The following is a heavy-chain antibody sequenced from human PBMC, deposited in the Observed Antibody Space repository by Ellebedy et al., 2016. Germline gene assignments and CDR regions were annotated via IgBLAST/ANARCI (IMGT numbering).Heavy chain of an antibody. D-gene: IGHD3-16*01. J-gene: IGHJ5*02. CDR3: TREFYANPDL. CDR1: GFTFSDYY. Sequence: GESLKISXVASGFTFSDYYMSWIRQAPGKGLEWVAFISGNGHFRDHRDSVKGRFTISRDNGNNLVFLDMTSLSAEDTGTYYCTREFYANPDLWGQGTLVTVSS. V-gene: IGHV3-11*05. CDR2: ISGNGHFR.